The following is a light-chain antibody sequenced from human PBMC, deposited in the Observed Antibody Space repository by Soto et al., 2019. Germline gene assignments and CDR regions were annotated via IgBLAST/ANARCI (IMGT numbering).Light chain of an antibody. CDR1: QSITSGY. Sequence: EIVLTQSPGTLSLSPGEGATLSCRSSQSITSGYLAWYQQKPGQAPRLLIYGAFNRATGIPDRFSGSGSGADFTLTISRLEPEDFGVYYCQQYRASPPSWTFGQGTKVEIK. CDR2: GAF. V-gene: IGKV3-20*01. J-gene: IGKJ1*01. CDR3: QQYRASPPSWT.